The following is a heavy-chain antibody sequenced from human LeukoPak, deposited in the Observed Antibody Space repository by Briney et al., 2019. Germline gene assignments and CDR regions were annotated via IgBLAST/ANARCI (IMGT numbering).Heavy chain of an antibody. J-gene: IGHJ4*02. D-gene: IGHD4-17*01. CDR2: IKQDGSER. CDR1: GFTFTRYR. CDR3: ARSESTMTTWSMDY. V-gene: IGHV3-7*01. Sequence: GGSLRLSCAASGFTFTRYRMTWVRQAPGKGLEWVANIKQDGSERYYVDSVDGRFTISRDNAKNSLFLQMNSRRDDDTAVYYCARSESTMTTWSMDYWGQGALVMVSS.